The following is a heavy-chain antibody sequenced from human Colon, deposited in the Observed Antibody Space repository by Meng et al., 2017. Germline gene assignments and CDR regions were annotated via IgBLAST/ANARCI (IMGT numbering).Heavy chain of an antibody. CDR2: TYQNGRP. CDR1: VASITRGDS. CDR3: AREVVVAGTRNWLDP. Sequence: QTHVQEAVPGLLTPAATLQPNCTVSVASITRGDSWSCVRYTTGNGLEWIGETYQNGRPNNNPSLKSRVTISVDKSKNQFSLNMTSVTAADTAIYYCAREVVVAGTRNWLDPWGQGILVTASS. J-gene: IGHJ5*02. D-gene: IGHD6-19*01. V-gene: IGHV4-4*02.